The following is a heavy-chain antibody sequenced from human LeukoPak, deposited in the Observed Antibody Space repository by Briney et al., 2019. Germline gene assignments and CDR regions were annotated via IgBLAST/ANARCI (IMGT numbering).Heavy chain of an antibody. CDR3: ARTAEYYYGSGSHTDNWFDP. CDR1: GGSFSGYY. Sequence: SETLSLTCAVYGGSFSGYYWSWIRQPPGKGLEWIGEINHSGSTNYNPSLKSRVTISVDTSKNQFSLKLSSVTAADTAVYYCARTAEYYYGSGSHTDNWFDPWGQGTLVTVSS. J-gene: IGHJ5*02. D-gene: IGHD3-10*01. CDR2: INHSGST. V-gene: IGHV4-34*01.